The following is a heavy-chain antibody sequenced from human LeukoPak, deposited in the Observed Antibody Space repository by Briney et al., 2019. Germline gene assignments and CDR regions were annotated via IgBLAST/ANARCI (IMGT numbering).Heavy chain of an antibody. D-gene: IGHD2-21*02. CDR3: ARDPRYCGGDCYPSWFDP. J-gene: IGHJ5*02. CDR1: GFTFSSYS. V-gene: IGHV3-21*01. Sequence: GGSLRLSCAASGFTFSSYSMNWVRQASGKGLEWVSSISSSSSYIYYADSVKGRFTISRDNAKNSLYLQMNSLRAEDTAVYYCARDPRYCGGDCYPSWFDPWGQGTLVTVSS. CDR2: ISSSSSYI.